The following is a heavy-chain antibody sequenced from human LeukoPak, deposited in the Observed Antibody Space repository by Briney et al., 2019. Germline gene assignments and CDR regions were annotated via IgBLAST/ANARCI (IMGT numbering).Heavy chain of an antibody. CDR1: GDSFSNYY. Sequence: SQTLSLTCSVSGDSFSNYYWTWIRQPPGKGLEWIGYVYYSGSTNYNPSLKTRLHLSVDTSKNRFSLKLSSVTAADTAVYYCASSPRLTTSWFLFDSWGHGTLVTVSS. CDR3: ASSPRLTTSWFLFDS. D-gene: IGHD2-2*01. J-gene: IGHJ5*01. CDR2: VYYSGST. V-gene: IGHV4-59*08.